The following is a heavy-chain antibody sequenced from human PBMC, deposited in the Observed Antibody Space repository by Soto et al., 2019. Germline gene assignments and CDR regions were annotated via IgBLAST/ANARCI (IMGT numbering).Heavy chain of an antibody. V-gene: IGHV1-2*04. D-gene: IGHD6-6*01. CDR2: INPNSGGT. CDR3: ARDWFGSIAARRYCYYGMDV. J-gene: IGHJ6*02. CDR1: GYTFTGYY. Sequence: ASVKVSCKASGYTFTGYYMHWVRQAPGQGLEWMGWINPNSGGTNYAQKFQGWVTMTRDTSISTAYMELSRLRSDDTAVYYCARDWFGSIAARRYCYYGMDVWGQGTTVTVSS.